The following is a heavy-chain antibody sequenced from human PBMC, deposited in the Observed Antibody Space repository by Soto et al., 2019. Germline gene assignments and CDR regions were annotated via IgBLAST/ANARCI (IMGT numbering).Heavy chain of an antibody. CDR2: ISGTDTA. J-gene: IGHJ6*02. V-gene: IGHV3-48*02. D-gene: IGHD2-21*02. CDR1: GFTFRSFS. Sequence: GGSLRLSCVASGFTFRSFSLNWVRQAPGKGLEWVSYISGTDTAYYADSVKGRFTISRDSAKNSVYLHMTSVREEDTAVYYCTKQKGDSRTYNGMDVWGQGTTVTVSS. CDR3: TKQKGDSRTYNGMDV.